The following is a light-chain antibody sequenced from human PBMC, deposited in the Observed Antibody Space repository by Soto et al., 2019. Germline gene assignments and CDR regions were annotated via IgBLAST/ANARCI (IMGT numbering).Light chain of an antibody. Sequence: EIVLTQSPGTLSLSPGERATLSCRASQSVSSSYLAWYQQKPGQAPSLLIYGASSRATGIPDSFSRSGSGTAFTLTISRLEPEDFAGYYFQQYGSSPYTFGQGTKLEIK. CDR3: QQYGSSPYT. V-gene: IGKV3-20*01. J-gene: IGKJ2*01. CDR2: GAS. CDR1: QSVSSSY.